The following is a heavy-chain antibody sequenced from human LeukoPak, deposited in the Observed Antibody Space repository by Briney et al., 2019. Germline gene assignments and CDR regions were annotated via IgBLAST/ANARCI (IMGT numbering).Heavy chain of an antibody. V-gene: IGHV3-74*01. D-gene: IGHD2-2*01. CDR1: GFTFSSYW. CDR2: ISTDGSST. J-gene: IGHJ4*02. Sequence: GGSLRLSCAASGFTFSSYWMHWVRQGPGKGLVWVSRISTDGSSTDYADSVKGRFTISRENAKNTLYLQMNSLRAEDTAVYYCARGSSSVTLPGDWGQGTLVTVSS. CDR3: ARGSSSVTLPGD.